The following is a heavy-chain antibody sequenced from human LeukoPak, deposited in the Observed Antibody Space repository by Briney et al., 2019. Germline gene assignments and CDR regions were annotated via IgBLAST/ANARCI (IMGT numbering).Heavy chain of an antibody. D-gene: IGHD6-6*01. Sequence: GGSLRLSCAVSGFTFRSYWMHWVRQAPGKGLVWVSRISGDGSMTNYADSVKGRFTISRDNAKNTVYLQMNSLRAEDTAVYYGARYSSSSGGASHYLDYWGQGTLVTVSS. J-gene: IGHJ4*02. V-gene: IGHV3-74*01. CDR1: GFTFRSYW. CDR3: ARYSSSSGGASHYLDY. CDR2: ISGDGSMT.